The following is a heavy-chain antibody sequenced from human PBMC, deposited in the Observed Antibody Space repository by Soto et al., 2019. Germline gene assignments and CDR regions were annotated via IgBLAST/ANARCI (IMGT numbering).Heavy chain of an antibody. CDR3: ARGWSSGSYYLFDY. CDR1: GGSFSGDY. CDR2: INHSGST. D-gene: IGHD6-19*01. Sequence: SETLSLTCAVYGGSFSGDYWSWVRQPPGKGLERIGAINHSGSTNYNPSLKSRVSISVDTSKNQFSLTLTSVTAADTAVYSCARGWSSGSYYLFDYWGRGTLVPVSS. V-gene: IGHV4-34*01. J-gene: IGHJ4*02.